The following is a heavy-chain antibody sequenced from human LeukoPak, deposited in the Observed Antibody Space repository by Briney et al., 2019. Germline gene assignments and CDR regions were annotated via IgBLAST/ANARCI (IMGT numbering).Heavy chain of an antibody. Sequence: ASVKVSCKASGYTFTSYDINWVRQATGQGLEWMGWMNPNSGNTGYAQKFQGRVTMTRNTSISTAYMELSSLRSEDTAVYYCAIGRKPGIAVADTRVGYFDYWGQGTLVTVSS. J-gene: IGHJ4*02. D-gene: IGHD6-19*01. CDR1: GYTFTSYD. CDR3: AIGRKPGIAVADTRVGYFDY. V-gene: IGHV1-8*01. CDR2: MNPNSGNT.